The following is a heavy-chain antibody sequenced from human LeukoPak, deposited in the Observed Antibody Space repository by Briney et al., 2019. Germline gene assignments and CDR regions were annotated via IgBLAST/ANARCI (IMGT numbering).Heavy chain of an antibody. CDR2: TYYRSKRYD. D-gene: IGHD3-3*01. CDR3: ARSSGPDDFWSAFNDAFDI. Sequence: SQTLSLTCAISGDSVSSNSAAWNWIRQSPSRGLEWLGRTYYRSKRYDDYAVSVKSRITINPDTSKNQFSLQLNSVTPEDTAVYYCARSSGPDDFWSAFNDAFDIWGQGTMVTVSS. J-gene: IGHJ3*02. V-gene: IGHV6-1*01. CDR1: GDSVSSNSAA.